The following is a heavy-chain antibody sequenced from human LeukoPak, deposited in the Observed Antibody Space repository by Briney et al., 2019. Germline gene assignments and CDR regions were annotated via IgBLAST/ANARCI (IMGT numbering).Heavy chain of an antibody. V-gene: IGHV4-39*01. CDR3: ASGFNFWSGYYNWYFDP. Sequence: NTSETLSLTCTVSGDSISSSTYYWGWIRQPPGKGLEWIGSIYYSGSTYYNPALKRRVTISVDASKNQFSLKLSPVTAADTAVYYCASGFNFWSGYYNWYFDPWGQGTLVTVSS. D-gene: IGHD3-3*01. J-gene: IGHJ5*02. CDR1: GDSISSSTYY. CDR2: IYYSGST.